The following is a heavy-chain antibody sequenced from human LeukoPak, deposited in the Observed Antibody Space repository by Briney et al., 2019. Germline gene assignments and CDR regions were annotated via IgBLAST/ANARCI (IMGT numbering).Heavy chain of an antibody. J-gene: IGHJ4*02. CDR3: AKVHGRPWDFDY. V-gene: IGHV3-23*01. CDR1: GVTFSSYA. Sequence: GGSLRLSCAASGVTFSSYAMTWVRQAPGKGLEWVSVISGTARSRYYADSVKGRFTISRDDSKNTLYLQRNSLRAEDTALYYCAKVHGRPWDFDYWGQGTLVTVSS. CDR2: ISGTARSR. D-gene: IGHD3/OR15-3a*01.